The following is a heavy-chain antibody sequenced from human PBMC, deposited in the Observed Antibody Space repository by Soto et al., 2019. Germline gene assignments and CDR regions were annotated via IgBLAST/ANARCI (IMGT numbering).Heavy chain of an antibody. D-gene: IGHD3-10*01. CDR3: ARGRSITMVRGVLPLDY. Sequence: PSETLSLTCTVSGGSISSSSYYWGWIRQPPGKGLEWIGSIYYSGSTYYNPSLKSRVTISVDTSKNQFSLKLSSVTAADTAVYYCARGRSITMVRGVLPLDYWGQGTLVTVSS. J-gene: IGHJ4*02. CDR1: GGSISSSSYY. CDR2: IYYSGST. V-gene: IGHV4-39*01.